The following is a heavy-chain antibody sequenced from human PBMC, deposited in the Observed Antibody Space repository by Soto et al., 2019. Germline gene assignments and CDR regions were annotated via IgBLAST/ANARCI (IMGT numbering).Heavy chain of an antibody. CDR1: GGSISSSHW. CDR2: ISHSGTS. Sequence: QVQLQESGPGLVKPSGTLSLTCAVSGGSISSSHWWTWVRQSPGKGLEYIGEISHSGTSNSNPSLKSRVTLSVDKSKNHFSLTLTSVTAADTAVYYCARVVLTITRGAFDAWCQGTLVILSS. V-gene: IGHV4-4*02. D-gene: IGHD3-9*01. CDR3: ARVVLTITRGAFDA. J-gene: IGHJ3*01.